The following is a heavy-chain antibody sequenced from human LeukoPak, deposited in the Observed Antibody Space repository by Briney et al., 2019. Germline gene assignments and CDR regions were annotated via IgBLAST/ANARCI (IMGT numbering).Heavy chain of an antibody. D-gene: IGHD5-24*01. CDR3: AKDRVLRDDGWVFDF. CDR2: ISGSAGTT. Sequence: PGGSLRLSCAASGFTFSYYDMSWVRQAPGKGLEWVSTISGSAGTTYYADSVKGRFSVSRANSKNTLYLQMDSLRAEDTAVYYCAKDRVLRDDGWVFDFWGQGTLVTVSS. J-gene: IGHJ4*02. CDR1: GFTFSYYD. V-gene: IGHV3-23*01.